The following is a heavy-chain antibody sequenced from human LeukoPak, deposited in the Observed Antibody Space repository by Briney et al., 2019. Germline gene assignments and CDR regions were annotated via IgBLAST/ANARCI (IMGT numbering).Heavy chain of an antibody. CDR3: ARVGGYSGYDYARYYYYYMDV. J-gene: IGHJ6*03. Sequence: SETLSLTCTVSGGSISSGDYYWSWIRQPPGKGLEWIGYIYYSGSTYYNPSLKSRVTISVDTSKNQFSLKLSSVTAADTAVYYCARVGGYSGYDYARYYYYYMDVWGKGTTVTVSS. D-gene: IGHD5-12*01. CDR2: IYYSGST. V-gene: IGHV4-30-4*02. CDR1: GGSISSGDYY.